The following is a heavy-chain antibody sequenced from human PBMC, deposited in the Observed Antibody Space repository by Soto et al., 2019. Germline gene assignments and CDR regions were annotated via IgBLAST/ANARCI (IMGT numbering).Heavy chain of an antibody. CDR1: GFTFSSYA. Sequence: GGSLRLSCAASGFTFSSYAMTWVRQAPGKGLEYVSTLSAGGRAYYAASVQGRFTIARDSSQDTVHLQISDLRPEDTAVYYCAKESLPEHYGDTLFDYWGQGTRVTVSS. CDR2: LSAGGRA. J-gene: IGHJ4*02. D-gene: IGHD4-17*01. CDR3: AKESLPEHYGDTLFDY. V-gene: IGHV3-23*01.